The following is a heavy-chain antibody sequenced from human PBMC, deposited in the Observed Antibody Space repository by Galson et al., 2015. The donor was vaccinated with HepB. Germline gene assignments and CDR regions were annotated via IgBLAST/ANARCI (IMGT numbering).Heavy chain of an antibody. CDR1: GYTFTTYW. D-gene: IGHD5-18*01. J-gene: IGHJ4*02. CDR2: IYPGDSET. V-gene: IGHV5-51*01. Sequence: SGAEVKKPGESLTISCKASGYTFTTYWIAWVRQMPGSGLEWMGIIYPGDSETIYIPSFQGQVTISADKSISSAYLQWSSVKASDTAIYYCARHREGGYTYGLDYWGQGTLVTVSS. CDR3: ARHREGGYTYGLDY.